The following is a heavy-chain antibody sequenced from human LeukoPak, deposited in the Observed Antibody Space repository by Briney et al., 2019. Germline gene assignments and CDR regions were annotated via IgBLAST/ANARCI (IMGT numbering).Heavy chain of an antibody. Sequence: PGESLKISCKGSGYSFTSYWIGWVRQMPGKGLEWMGIIYPGDSDTRYSPSFQGQVTISSDKSISTAYLQWSSLKASETAMYYCARPFYYDSSGYYSLGGYYFDYWGQGTLVTVSS. V-gene: IGHV5-51*01. CDR3: ARPFYYDSSGYYSLGGYYFDY. J-gene: IGHJ4*02. CDR1: GYSFTSYW. D-gene: IGHD3-22*01. CDR2: IYPGDSDT.